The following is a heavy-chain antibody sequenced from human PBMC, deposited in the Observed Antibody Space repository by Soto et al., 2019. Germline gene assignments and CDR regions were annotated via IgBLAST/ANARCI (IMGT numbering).Heavy chain of an antibody. CDR2: ISYDGSNT. CDR1: GFTFSSYG. V-gene: IGHV3-30*18. Sequence: QVQLVESGGGVVQPGRSLRLSCVASGFTFSSYGMHWVRQAPGKGLEWVAIISYDGSNTYYADSVKGRFTISRDNSKNTLYLQMNSLRAEDTTVYYCAKEGGLSGSYYIASSYYVDYRGKGTLVTVSS. D-gene: IGHD1-26*01. CDR3: AKEGGLSGSYYIASSYYVDY. J-gene: IGHJ4*02.